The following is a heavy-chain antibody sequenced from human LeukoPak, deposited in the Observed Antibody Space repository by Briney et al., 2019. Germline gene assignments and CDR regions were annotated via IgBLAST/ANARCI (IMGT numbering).Heavy chain of an antibody. J-gene: IGHJ4*02. CDR2: IYSGGST. CDR3: AXXXXXSLSASSYFDY. Sequence: PGGSLRLSCAASGFTVSSNYMSWVRQAPGKGLEWVSVIYSGGSTYYADSVKGRFNISRDNSKNTLYLQINSLRAQDTHVYYCAXXXXXSLSASSYFDYWGQGTLVTVSS. D-gene: IGHD3-16*02. V-gene: IGHV3-53*01. CDR1: GFTVSSNY.